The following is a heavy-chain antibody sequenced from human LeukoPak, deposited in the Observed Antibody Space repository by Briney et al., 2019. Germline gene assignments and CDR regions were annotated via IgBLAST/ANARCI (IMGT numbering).Heavy chain of an antibody. D-gene: IGHD3-3*01. Sequence: GGSLRLSCAASGFTFSSYSMNWVRRAPGKGLEWVSSISSSSSYIYYADSVKGRFTISRDNAKNSLYLQMNSLRAEDTAVYYCARVGSITIFGVVTRLPSHLDYWGQGTLVTVSS. CDR1: GFTFSSYS. CDR3: ARVGSITIFGVVTRLPSHLDY. V-gene: IGHV3-21*01. J-gene: IGHJ4*02. CDR2: ISSSSSYI.